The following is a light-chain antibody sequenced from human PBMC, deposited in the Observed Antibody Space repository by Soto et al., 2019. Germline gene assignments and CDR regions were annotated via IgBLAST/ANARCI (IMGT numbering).Light chain of an antibody. CDR2: DAS. CDR3: QRRRT. V-gene: IGKV3-11*01. Sequence: IVLTQSPATLSLSPGERAILSCRASQTIGNYLAWYQQKPGQAPRLLIFDASNRATGIPARFSGSGSGTDFTLTISSLEPEDFAVYYCQRRRTFGQGTKVEIK. J-gene: IGKJ1*01. CDR1: QTIGNY.